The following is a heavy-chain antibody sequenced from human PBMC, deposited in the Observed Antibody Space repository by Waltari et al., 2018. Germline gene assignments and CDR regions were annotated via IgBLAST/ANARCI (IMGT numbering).Heavy chain of an antibody. CDR2: ISYGGGQK. V-gene: IGHV3-30-3*02. D-gene: IGHD2-8*01. CDR3: ATQNMLPPYYYMDV. J-gene: IGHJ6*03. CDR1: GFIFSDSH. Sequence: QVQLVESGGDEVQPGRSLRLSCAASGFIFSDSHINRVRHAPGKGVAWVSSISYGGGQKDYADTVKGRFTVCRDNSKDTLFLQSNSLRGEDTAVYYCATQNMLPPYYYMDVWGKGTTVTVSS.